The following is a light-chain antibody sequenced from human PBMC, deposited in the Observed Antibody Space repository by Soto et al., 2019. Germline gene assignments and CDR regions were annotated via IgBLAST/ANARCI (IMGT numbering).Light chain of an antibody. CDR1: QSVSSSY. V-gene: IGKV3D-20*02. CDR2: GAS. Sequence: DTVLTQSPGTLSLSPGERATLSCRAIQSVSSSYLAWYQQKPGQAPRLLIYGASSRATGIPDRFSGSGSGTDFTLTISSLEPEDFAVYYCQQRSNWPPITFGQGTRLEI. J-gene: IGKJ5*01. CDR3: QQRSNWPPIT.